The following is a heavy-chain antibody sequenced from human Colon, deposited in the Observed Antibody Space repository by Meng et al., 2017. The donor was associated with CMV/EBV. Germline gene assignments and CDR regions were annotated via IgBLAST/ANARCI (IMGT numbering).Heavy chain of an antibody. V-gene: IGHV4-4*07. Sequence: QVEREAAGGGLVKPSETLSRACTVSGGSISGHYWTWIRRPAGEGLQWLGRIYSNGRIDENYSLRSRVTISVDTSKNQLSLRLTSVTAADTAVYYCGRAGARGVPIDVWGRGTLVTVSS. CDR3: GRAGARGVPIDV. CDR2: IYSNGRI. J-gene: IGHJ1*01. D-gene: IGHD3-10*01. CDR1: GGSISGHY.